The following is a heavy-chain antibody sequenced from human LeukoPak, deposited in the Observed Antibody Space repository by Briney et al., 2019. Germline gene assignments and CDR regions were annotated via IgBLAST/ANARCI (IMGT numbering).Heavy chain of an antibody. J-gene: IGHJ4*02. CDR1: GGTFSSYA. CDR3: ARGPVEMAAPSHY. D-gene: IGHD5-24*01. CDR2: IIPILGIA. V-gene: IGHV1-69*04. Sequence: SVKVSCKASGGTFSSYAISWVRHAPGQGLEWMGRIIPILGIANYAQKFQGRVTITADKSTSTAYMELSSRRSEETAVYYCARGPVEMAAPSHYWGPGTLVTVSS.